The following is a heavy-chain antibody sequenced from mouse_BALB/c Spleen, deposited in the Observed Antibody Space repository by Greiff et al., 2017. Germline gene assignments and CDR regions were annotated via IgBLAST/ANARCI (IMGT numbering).Heavy chain of an antibody. Sequence: EVKLVESGGGLVKPGGSLKLSCAASGFAFSSYDMSWVRQTPEKRLEWVAYISSGGGSTYYPDTVKGRFTISRDNAKNTLYLQMSSLKSEDTAMYYCARQGSSLFYAMDYWGQGTSVTVSS. CDR3: ARQGSSLFYAMDY. J-gene: IGHJ4*01. CDR1: GFAFSSYD. D-gene: IGHD1-3*01. V-gene: IGHV5-12-1*01. CDR2: ISSGGGST.